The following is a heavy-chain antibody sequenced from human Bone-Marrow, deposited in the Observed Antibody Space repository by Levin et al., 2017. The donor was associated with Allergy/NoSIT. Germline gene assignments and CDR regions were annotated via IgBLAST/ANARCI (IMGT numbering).Heavy chain of an antibody. V-gene: IGHV4-59*08. CDR1: GASISSFY. CDR3: ARQAVPAAMNGFDS. Sequence: SQTLSLTCTVSGASISSFYWSWIRQPPGKGLEWIGYIYYSGSTNYSPSLKSRVSMSADMSRNQVYLTMSSVTAADTAVYYCARQAVPAAMNGFDSWGQGTLVTVCS. J-gene: IGHJ5*01. CDR2: IYYSGST. D-gene: IGHD2-2*01.